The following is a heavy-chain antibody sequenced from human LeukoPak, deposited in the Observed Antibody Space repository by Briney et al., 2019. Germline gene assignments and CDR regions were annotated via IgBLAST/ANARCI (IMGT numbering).Heavy chain of an antibody. V-gene: IGHV1-2*02. CDR2: INPNSGGT. J-gene: IGHJ4*02. Sequence: ASVKVSCKASGYTLTGYYMHWVRQAPGQGLEWMGWINPNSGGTNYAQKFQGRVTMTRDTSISTAYMELSRLRSDDTAVYYCARGLWFGEVIDYWGQGTLVTVSS. CDR1: GYTLTGYY. CDR3: ARGLWFGEVIDY. D-gene: IGHD3-10*01.